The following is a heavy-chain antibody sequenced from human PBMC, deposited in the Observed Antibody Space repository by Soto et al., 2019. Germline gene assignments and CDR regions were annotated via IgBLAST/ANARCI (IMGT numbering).Heavy chain of an antibody. CDR2: LSRSGGAT. V-gene: IGHV3-23*01. Sequence: LRLSCTASGFNTRFYSMSWVRQTPGKGLEWVAALSRSGGATYYADSVRGRFTISRDASKDTLFLQMSNLRAEDTALYYCSKGEMSTIRNSFDPWGQGSLVTVSS. CDR3: SKGEMSTIRNSFDP. D-gene: IGHD1-7*01. J-gene: IGHJ5*02. CDR1: GFNTRFYS.